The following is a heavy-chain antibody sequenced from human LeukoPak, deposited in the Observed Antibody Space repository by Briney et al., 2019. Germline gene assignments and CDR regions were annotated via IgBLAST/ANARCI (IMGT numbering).Heavy chain of an antibody. CDR1: GFTFSSYA. Sequence: GGSLRLSCAASGFTFSSYAMSWVRQAPGKGLEWVSAISGSGGSTYYADSVKGRFTISRDNAKNSLYLQMNSLRAEDTAVYYCARDDSCGSGSYAHYWGQGTLVTVSS. CDR3: ARDDSCGSGSYAHY. D-gene: IGHD3-10*01. J-gene: IGHJ4*02. V-gene: IGHV3-23*01. CDR2: ISGSGGST.